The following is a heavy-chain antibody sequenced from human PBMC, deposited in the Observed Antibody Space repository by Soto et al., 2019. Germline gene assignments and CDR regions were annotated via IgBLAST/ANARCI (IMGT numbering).Heavy chain of an antibody. CDR3: GTGSGY. J-gene: IGHJ4*02. Sequence: VQLLESGGGLVQPGGSLRLSCAASGFTLSSSAVRWVRQDPGKGLVWISSIGGSGDKTFYADSVKGRFTISRDNSKNTLYLQMNTLRAEDTAICYCGTGSGYWGQGTLVTVSS. CDR2: IGGSGDKT. V-gene: IGHV3-23*01. CDR1: GFTLSSSA. D-gene: IGHD3-10*01.